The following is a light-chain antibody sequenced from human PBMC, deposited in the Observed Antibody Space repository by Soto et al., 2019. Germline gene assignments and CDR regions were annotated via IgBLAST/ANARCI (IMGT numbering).Light chain of an antibody. CDR3: QHYNNWPPWT. J-gene: IGKJ1*01. V-gene: IGKV3-15*01. CDR2: DAS. Sequence: EIVMTQSPATLSVSPGERATLSCRASQSISSNLAWYQQKPGQAPRLLIYDASTRATGIPARFSGGGSGSEFTLTITSLQSEDFEVYYCQHYNNWPPWTFGQGTKVDIK. CDR1: QSISSN.